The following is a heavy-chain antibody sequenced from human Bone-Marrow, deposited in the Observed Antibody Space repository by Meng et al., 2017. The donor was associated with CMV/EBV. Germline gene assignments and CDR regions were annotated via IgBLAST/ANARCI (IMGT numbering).Heavy chain of an antibody. CDR2: IDWNSGNT. CDR1: GFTFSSYA. Sequence: GGSLRLSCAASGFTFSSYAMSWVRQAPGKGLEWVSAIDWNSGNTGYADSVKGRFTISRDNAKNSLYLQMNSLGAEDTAFYYCARNGIAVADYWGQGTLVTVSS. V-gene: IGHV3-20*04. D-gene: IGHD6-13*01. J-gene: IGHJ4*02. CDR3: ARNGIAVADY.